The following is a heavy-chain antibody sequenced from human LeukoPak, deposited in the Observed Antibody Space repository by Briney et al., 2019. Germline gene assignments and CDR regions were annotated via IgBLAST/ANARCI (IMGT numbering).Heavy chain of an antibody. Sequence: PSETLSLTCTVSGGSISSYYWSWIRQPPGKGLEWIGYIYYSGSTNYNPSLKSRVTISVDTSKNQFSLKLSSVTAADTAVYYCARGTNPLYNWQHEGFDYWGQGALIAVSS. CDR2: IYYSGST. CDR1: GGSISSYY. CDR3: ARGTNPLYNWQHEGFDY. J-gene: IGHJ4*02. V-gene: IGHV4-59*01. D-gene: IGHD1-20*01.